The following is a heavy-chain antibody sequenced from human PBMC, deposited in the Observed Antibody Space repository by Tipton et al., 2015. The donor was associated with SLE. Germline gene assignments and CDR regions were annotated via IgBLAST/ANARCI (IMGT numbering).Heavy chain of an antibody. V-gene: IGHV3-23*01. D-gene: IGHD6-6*01. CDR3: ARVEYSSSFSYYYYMDV. CDR2: IRGSGATT. J-gene: IGHJ6*03. CDR1: GFTFSSYA. Sequence: SLRLSCAASGFTFSSYAMSWVRQAPGKGLEWVSSIRGSGATTYYADSVKGRFTISRDNSKNSLYLQMNSLRAEDTAVYYCARVEYSSSFSYYYYMDVWGKGTTVTVSS.